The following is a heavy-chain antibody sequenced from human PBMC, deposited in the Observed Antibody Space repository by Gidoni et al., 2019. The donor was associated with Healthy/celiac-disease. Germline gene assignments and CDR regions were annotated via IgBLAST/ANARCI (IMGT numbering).Heavy chain of an antibody. D-gene: IGHD2-21*01. CDR2: IWYDGTNK. CDR1: GFTFSSYG. CDR3: ARERDSVNSYFDY. J-gene: IGHJ4*02. V-gene: IGHV3-33*01. Sequence: QVQLLESGGGVVQPGRSLRLSCAASGFTFSSYGMHWVRQAPGKGLEWVAVIWYDGTNKYYADSVKGRFTISRDNSKNTLYLQMNSLRAEDTAVYYCARERDSVNSYFDYWGQGTLVTVSS.